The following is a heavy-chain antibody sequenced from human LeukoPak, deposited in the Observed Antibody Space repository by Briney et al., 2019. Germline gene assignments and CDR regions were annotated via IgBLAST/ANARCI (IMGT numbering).Heavy chain of an antibody. CDR2: ISGSGGST. CDR1: GFTFSSYG. Sequence: PGGSLRLSCAASGFTFSSYGMSWVRQAPGKGLEWVSAISGSGGSTYYADSVKGRFTIPRDNSKNTLYLQMNSLRAEDTAVYYCAKDWFGELFYYYYYMDVWGKGTTVTISS. V-gene: IGHV3-23*01. D-gene: IGHD3-10*01. J-gene: IGHJ6*03. CDR3: AKDWFGELFYYYYYMDV.